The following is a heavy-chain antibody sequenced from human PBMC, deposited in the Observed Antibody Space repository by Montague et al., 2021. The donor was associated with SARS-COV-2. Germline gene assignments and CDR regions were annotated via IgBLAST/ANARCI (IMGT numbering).Heavy chain of an antibody. CDR2: IKQSGST. J-gene: IGHJ4*02. CDR3: ARGHLSVSMIVVVFTSASYYFDY. D-gene: IGHD3-22*01. Sequence: SETLSLTCGVYGGSFGDDHWSWIRQPPGKGLEWIGDIKQSGSTNYNPSLKSRVTISVDTSKNKFSLKLTSVTAADTAVYFCARGHLSVSMIVVVFTSASYYFDYWGQGAQVTVFS. V-gene: IGHV4-34*01. CDR1: GGSFGDDH.